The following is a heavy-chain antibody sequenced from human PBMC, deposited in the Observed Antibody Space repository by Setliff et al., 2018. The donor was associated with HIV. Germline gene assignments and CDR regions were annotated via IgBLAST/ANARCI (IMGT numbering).Heavy chain of an antibody. Sequence: NPSETLSLTCTVSGGSMNSHYWSWIRQSPGRGLEWIGYIYYSVSTKYNPSLKSRVSMSIDTSKNQFSLKMSSVTAADTAVYYCARGVADYDFWSGSGDYYYMDVWGKGTTVTVSS. CDR1: GGSMNSHY. CDR2: IYYSVST. D-gene: IGHD3-3*01. V-gene: IGHV4-59*11. CDR3: ARGVADYDFWSGSGDYYYMDV. J-gene: IGHJ6*03.